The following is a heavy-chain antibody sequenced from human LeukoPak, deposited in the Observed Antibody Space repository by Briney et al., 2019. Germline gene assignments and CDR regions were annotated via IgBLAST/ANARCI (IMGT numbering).Heavy chain of an antibody. CDR3: ARDQDSGYGDAFDI. CDR2: IYSGGTT. D-gene: IGHD5-12*01. Sequence: GGSLRLSCAASGFSFSSHGMSWVRQAPGKGLEWVSVIYSGGTTYYADSVKARFTISRDNSKNTLYLQMNSLRAEDTAVYYCARDQDSGYGDAFDIWGQGTMVTVSS. V-gene: IGHV3-66*01. J-gene: IGHJ3*02. CDR1: GFSFSSHG.